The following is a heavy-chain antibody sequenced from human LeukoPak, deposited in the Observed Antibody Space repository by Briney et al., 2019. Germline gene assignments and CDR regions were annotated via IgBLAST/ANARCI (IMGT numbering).Heavy chain of an antibody. Sequence: SETLSLTCTVSGGSISSYYWSWIRQPPGKGLEWIGYIYYSGSTNYNPSLKSRVTISVDTSKNQFSLKLSSVTAADTAVYYCARGGARGYSGYVGYWGQGTLVTVSS. CDR3: ARGGARGYSGYVGY. V-gene: IGHV4-59*01. CDR1: GGSISSYY. D-gene: IGHD5-12*01. CDR2: IYYSGST. J-gene: IGHJ4*02.